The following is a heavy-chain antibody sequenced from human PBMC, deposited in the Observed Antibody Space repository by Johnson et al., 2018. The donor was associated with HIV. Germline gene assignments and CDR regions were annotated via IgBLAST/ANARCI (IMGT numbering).Heavy chain of an antibody. V-gene: IGHV3-11*01. J-gene: IGHJ3*01. CDR3: RSWGSSGYYSNAFDV. CDR1: GFIFSDYY. Sequence: QVQLVESGGGLVKPGGSLRLSCAASGFIFSDYYMSWIRQAPGKGLEWVSYISSSGSTIYYADSVKGRFTISRDNAKNSLYLQMNSLKTEDTAVYYCRSWGSSGYYSNAFDVWGQGTMATVSS. D-gene: IGHD3-22*01. CDR2: ISSSGSTI.